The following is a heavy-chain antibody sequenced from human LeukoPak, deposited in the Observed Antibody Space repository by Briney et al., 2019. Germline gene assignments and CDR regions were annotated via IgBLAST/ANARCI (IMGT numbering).Heavy chain of an antibody. CDR1: GYTFTNYS. J-gene: IGHJ4*02. CDR2: INAGNGNT. CDR3: ARERVSPHWFDY. V-gene: IGHV1-3*01. Sequence: GASVKVSCKASGYTFTNYSMHWVRQAPGQRLEWMGWINAGNGNTRYSQRSQGRVTLTRDTSASTSYMELSSLTSEDTAVYYCARERVSPHWFDYWGQGTLVTVSS. D-gene: IGHD1-1*01.